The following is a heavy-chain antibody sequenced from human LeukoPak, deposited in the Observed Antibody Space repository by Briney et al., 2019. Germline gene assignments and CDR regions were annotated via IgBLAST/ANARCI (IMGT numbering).Heavy chain of an antibody. V-gene: IGHV4-39*01. CDR2: IYYSGST. J-gene: IGHJ4*02. CDR1: GGSISSSSYY. Sequence: SETLSLTCTVSGGSISSSSYYWGWIRQPPGKGLEWIGSIYYSGSTYYNPSLKSRVTISVDTSKNQFSLKLSSVTAADTAVYYCARHRWELPTAYYFDYWGQGTLVTVSS. CDR3: ARHRWELPTAYYFDY. D-gene: IGHD1-26*01.